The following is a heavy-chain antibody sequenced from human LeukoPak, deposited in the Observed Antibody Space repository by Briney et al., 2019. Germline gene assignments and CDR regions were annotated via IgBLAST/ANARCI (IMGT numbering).Heavy chain of an antibody. CDR2: LSAGGGST. Sequence: PGGSLRLSCAASGFTFSSCAMGWVRQAPGKGLEWVSTLSAGGGSTYYADSVKGRFTISRDNSKNTLFLQMSSLRAEDTAVYYCAKGRAVGEGYYDYWGQGTLVTVSS. V-gene: IGHV3-23*01. CDR1: GFTFSSCA. J-gene: IGHJ4*02. D-gene: IGHD1-26*01. CDR3: AKGRAVGEGYYDY.